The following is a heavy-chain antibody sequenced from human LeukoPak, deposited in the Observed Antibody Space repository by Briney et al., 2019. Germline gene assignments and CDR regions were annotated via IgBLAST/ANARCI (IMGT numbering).Heavy chain of an antibody. CDR2: ISSSSSYI. D-gene: IGHD6-19*01. J-gene: IGHJ4*02. CDR3: ARDDSVWYDY. Sequence: GGSLRLSCAASGFTFSSYSMNWVRQAPGKGLEWVSSISSSSSYIYYADSVKGRFTISRDDAKNSLYLQMNSLRAEDTAVYYCARDDSVWYDYWGQGTLVTVSS. V-gene: IGHV3-21*01. CDR1: GFTFSSYS.